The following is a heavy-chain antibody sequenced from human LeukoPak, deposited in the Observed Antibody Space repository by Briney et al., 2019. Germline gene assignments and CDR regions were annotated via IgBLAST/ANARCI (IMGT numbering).Heavy chain of an antibody. CDR1: GFTVSSNY. D-gene: IGHD2-2*01. CDR2: ISNSSTYI. CDR3: ARWVCSSTSCYYFDY. V-gene: IGHV3-21*01. J-gene: IGHJ4*02. Sequence: GGSLRLSCAASGFTVSSNYMSWVRQAPGKGLEWVSSISNSSTYIYYADSVKGRFTISRDNVQNSLYLQMNSLRAEDTAVYYCARWVCSSTSCYYFDYWGQGTLVVVSS.